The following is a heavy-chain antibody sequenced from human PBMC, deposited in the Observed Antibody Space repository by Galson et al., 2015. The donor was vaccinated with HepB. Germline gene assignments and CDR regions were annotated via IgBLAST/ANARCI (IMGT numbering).Heavy chain of an antibody. CDR1: GFAFSHHA. CDR2: IRGSGDDT. CDR3: ARDRTYHDFWRGFDL. Sequence: SLRLSCAASGFAFSHHAMSWVRQAPGRGPEWVSSIRGSGDDTKYADSVKGRFTISRDNFENMVFLQMNSLRVEDTAVYYCARDRTYHDFWRGFDLWGQGTMVAVSS. D-gene: IGHD3-3*01. V-gene: IGHV3-23*01. J-gene: IGHJ3*01.